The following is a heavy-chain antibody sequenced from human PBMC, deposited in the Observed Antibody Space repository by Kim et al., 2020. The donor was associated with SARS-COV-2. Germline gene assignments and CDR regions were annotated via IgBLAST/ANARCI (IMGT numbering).Heavy chain of an antibody. Sequence: ASVKVSCKASGYTFTSYAMHWVRQAPGQRLEWMGWINAGNGNTKYSQKFQGRVTITRDTSASTAYMELSSLRSEDTAVYYCARSGKYSYGLGYFDYWGQGTLVTVSS. CDR3: ARSGKYSYGLGYFDY. V-gene: IGHV1-3*01. J-gene: IGHJ4*02. CDR2: INAGNGNT. CDR1: GYTFTSYA. D-gene: IGHD5-18*01.